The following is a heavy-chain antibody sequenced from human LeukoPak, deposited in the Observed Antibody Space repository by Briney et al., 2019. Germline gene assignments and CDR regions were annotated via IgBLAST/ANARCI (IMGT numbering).Heavy chain of an antibody. CDR2: INSDGSWT. J-gene: IGHJ4*02. Sequence: GGSLRLSCAASGRYWMHWVRQAPGKGLVWVSHINSDGSWTSYADSVKGRFTISKDNAKNTLYLQMNSLRAEDTAVYYCAKIVDQWLVNYFDYWGQGTLVTVSS. CDR3: AKIVDQWLVNYFDY. V-gene: IGHV3-74*01. CDR1: GRYW. D-gene: IGHD6-19*01.